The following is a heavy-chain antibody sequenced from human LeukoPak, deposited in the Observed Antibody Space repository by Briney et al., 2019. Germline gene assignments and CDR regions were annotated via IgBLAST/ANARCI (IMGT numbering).Heavy chain of an antibody. J-gene: IGHJ3*02. D-gene: IGHD2-2*03. CDR2: ISNYGETT. V-gene: IGHV3-23*01. CDR1: GFMFNDYT. Sequence: GGSLRLSCAASGFMFNDYTMDWVRQAPGEGLGWVSVISNYGETTHYGYSVKGRFTISRDNSKNMLYLQMNSLRAEDTALYYCVKDGWDIWGQGTMVTVSS. CDR3: VKDGWDI.